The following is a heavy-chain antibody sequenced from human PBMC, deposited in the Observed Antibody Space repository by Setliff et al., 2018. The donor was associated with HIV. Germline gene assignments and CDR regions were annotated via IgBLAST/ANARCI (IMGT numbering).Heavy chain of an antibody. D-gene: IGHD3-3*01. CDR1: GYAFTNNA. CDR2: IDTINGNT. J-gene: IGHJ6*03. V-gene: IGHV1-3*04. Sequence: VASVKVSCKASGYAFTNNAMYWVRQAPGQRPEWMGWIDTINGNTKYSQKFQGRVTITRDTSATTVYMELSSLRSEDTAVYYCARDERDYDFWNGYAYYMDVWGKGTTVTVSS. CDR3: ARDERDYDFWNGYAYYMDV.